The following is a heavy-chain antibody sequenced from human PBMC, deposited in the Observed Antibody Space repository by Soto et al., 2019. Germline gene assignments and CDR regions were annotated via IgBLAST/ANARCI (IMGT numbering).Heavy chain of an antibody. J-gene: IGHJ5*02. V-gene: IGHV4-39*01. CDR1: GGSISSSSYY. CDR2: IYYSGST. D-gene: IGHD3-10*01. CDR3: ARRAYITMVRGGWFDP. Sequence: SETLSLTCTVSGGSISSSSYYWGWIRQPPGKGLEWIGSIYYSGSTYYNPSLKSRVTISVDTSKNQFSLKLSSVTAADTAVYYCARRAYITMVRGGWFDPWGQGTLVTVSS.